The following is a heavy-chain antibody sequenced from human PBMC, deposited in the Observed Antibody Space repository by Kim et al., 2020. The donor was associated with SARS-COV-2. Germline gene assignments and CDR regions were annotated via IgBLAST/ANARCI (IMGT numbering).Heavy chain of an antibody. Sequence: SETLSLTCAVYGGSFSGYYWSWIRQPPGKGLEWIGEINHSGSTNYNPSLKSRVTISVDTSKNQFSLKLSSVTAADTAVYYCARGGTAMANRRRSWYRLFDYWGQGTLVTVSS. CDR3: ARGGTAMANRRRSWYRLFDY. J-gene: IGHJ4*02. D-gene: IGHD6-13*01. CDR1: GGSFSGYY. CDR2: INHSGST. V-gene: IGHV4-34*01.